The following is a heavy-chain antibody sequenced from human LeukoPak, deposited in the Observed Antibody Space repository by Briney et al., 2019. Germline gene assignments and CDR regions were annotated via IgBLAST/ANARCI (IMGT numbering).Heavy chain of an antibody. CDR2: ISGSGGST. J-gene: IGHJ4*02. D-gene: IGHD6-13*01. Sequence: GGSLRLSCAASGFTFSSYAMSWVRQAPGKGLEWVSSISGSGGSTYYADSVKGRFTISRDNSKNTLYLQMNSLRAEDTAVYYCAERTAGGTSAPFDYWGQGTLVTIPS. CDR3: AERTAGGTSAPFDY. CDR1: GFTFSSYA. V-gene: IGHV3-23*01.